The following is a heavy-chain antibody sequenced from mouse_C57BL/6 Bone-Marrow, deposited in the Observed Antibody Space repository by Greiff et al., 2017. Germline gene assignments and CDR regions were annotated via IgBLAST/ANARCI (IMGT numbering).Heavy chain of an antibody. V-gene: IGHV1-64*01. Sequence: QVQLQQPGAELVKPGASVKLSCKASGYTFTSYWMHWVKQRPGQGLEWIGMIHPNSGSTNYNEKFKSKATLTVDKSSSTAYMQLSSLTSEDSAVYYCARPITTVLGRDYWGQGTTLAVSS. D-gene: IGHD1-1*01. J-gene: IGHJ2*01. CDR3: ARPITTVLGRDY. CDR1: GYTFTSYW. CDR2: IHPNSGST.